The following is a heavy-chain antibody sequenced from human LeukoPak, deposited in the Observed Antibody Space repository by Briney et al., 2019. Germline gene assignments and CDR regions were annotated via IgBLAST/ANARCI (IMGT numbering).Heavy chain of an antibody. J-gene: IGHJ4*02. V-gene: IGHV4-59*12. D-gene: IGHD3-3*01. CDR3: ARARVVIHLFDY. CDR1: GGSISSYY. Sequence: KSSETLSLTCTVPGGSISSYYWSWIRQPPGEGLEWIGYASDSGNTNYNPSLKRRVTISVDTSKNQFSLKLSSVTAADTAVYYCARARVVIHLFDYWGQGTLVTVSS. CDR2: ASDSGNT.